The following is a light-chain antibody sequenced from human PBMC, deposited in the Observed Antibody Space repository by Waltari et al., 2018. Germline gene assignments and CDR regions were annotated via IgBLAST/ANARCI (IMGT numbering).Light chain of an antibody. J-gene: IGLJ2*01. Sequence: QSVLTQPPSVSGAPGQRVTISCTGSSSNIGAGYDVHWYQQLPGTAPKLLISGNSTRPSGVPDRFSGSKSGTSASLAITGLQAEDEADYYCQSYDSSPVFGGGTKLTVL. CDR3: QSYDSSPV. CDR2: GNS. CDR1: SSNIGAGYD. V-gene: IGLV1-40*01.